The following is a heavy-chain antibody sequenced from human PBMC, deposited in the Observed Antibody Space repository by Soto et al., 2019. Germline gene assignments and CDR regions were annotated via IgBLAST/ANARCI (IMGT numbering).Heavy chain of an antibody. Sequence: GGSLRLSCAASGFTFSSYGMHWVRQAPGKGLEWVAVISYDGSNKYYADSVKGRFTISRDNSKNTLYLQMNSLRAEDTAVYYCAIIPQAVAGTVNWFDPWGQGTLVTVSS. CDR3: AIIPQAVAGTVNWFDP. CDR1: GFTFSSYG. D-gene: IGHD6-19*01. J-gene: IGHJ5*02. CDR2: ISYDGSNK. V-gene: IGHV3-30*03.